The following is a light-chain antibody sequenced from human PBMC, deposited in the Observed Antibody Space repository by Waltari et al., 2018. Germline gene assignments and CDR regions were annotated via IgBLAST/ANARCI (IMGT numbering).Light chain of an antibody. CDR3: QALGTGAWV. CDR1: ILGNKY. J-gene: IGLJ3*02. Sequence: SYELTQPPSVSVSPGQTASIPCSGDILGNKYASWYQQKPGQSPLLVIYQDTNRPSGIPERFSGSKAGDAATLTISGTQAMDDADYYCQALGTGAWVFGGGTKLTVL. CDR2: QDT. V-gene: IGLV3-1*01.